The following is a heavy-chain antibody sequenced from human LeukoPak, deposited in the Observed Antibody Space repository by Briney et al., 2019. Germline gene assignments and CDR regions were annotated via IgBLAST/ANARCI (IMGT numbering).Heavy chain of an antibody. V-gene: IGHV3-74*01. J-gene: IGHJ1*01. CDR2: IKSDGKT. CDR3: ARAPSEVGGYYPEYFRH. D-gene: IGHD3-22*01. CDR1: GFTFSRYW. Sequence: PGGSLRLSCKASGFTFSRYWMHWVRQAPGKGLVWVSRIKSDGKTNYADSVKGRFTISRDNAKNTVSLQMDSLRAEDTGVYYCARAPSEVGGYYPEYFRHWGQGTLVTVSS.